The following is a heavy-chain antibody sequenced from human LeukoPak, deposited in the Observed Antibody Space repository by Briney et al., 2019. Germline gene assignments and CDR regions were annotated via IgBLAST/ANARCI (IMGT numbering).Heavy chain of an antibody. V-gene: IGHV3-53*01. J-gene: IGHJ4*02. Sequence: GGSLRLSCAASGFTFSGTHMSWVRQAPGKGLEWVSAMYTGGTTYYADSVKGRFTISRDNSRNTLFLHMSGLRADDTAVYYCAKDEATSGGGLASWGQGTLVTVSS. D-gene: IGHD3-16*01. CDR1: GFTFSGTH. CDR2: MYTGGTT. CDR3: AKDEATSGGGLAS.